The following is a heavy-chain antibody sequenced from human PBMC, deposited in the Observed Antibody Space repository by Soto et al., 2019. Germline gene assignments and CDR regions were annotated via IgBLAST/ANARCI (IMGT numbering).Heavy chain of an antibody. CDR3: AHRRGEQHLALRYNWLDH. D-gene: IGHD6-13*01. V-gene: IGHV2-5*01. J-gene: IGHJ5*02. CDR1: GFSLSTSGVG. Sequence: SGPTLLNPTQTLTLTCTFSGFSLSTSGVGVGWIRQPPGKALEWLSLIYWNDDKRYSPTRKSRLNINKDNSKKQGVLTITNMDTRATSTYYCAHRRGEQHLALRYNWLDHWGKGTLVTVSS. CDR2: IYWNDDK.